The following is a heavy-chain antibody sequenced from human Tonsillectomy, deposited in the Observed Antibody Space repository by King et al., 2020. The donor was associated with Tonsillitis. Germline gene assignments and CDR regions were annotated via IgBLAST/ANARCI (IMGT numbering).Heavy chain of an antibody. D-gene: IGHD1-26*01. CDR1: GFTVSNNY. Sequence: DVQLVESGGGLVQPGGSLRLSCAASGFTVSNNYMSWVRQAPGKGLEWVPVIYNGGSTYYADSVKGRFTISRHNSKNTLYLQMNSLRAEDTAVYYCASGAAYYYYGMDVWGQGTTVTVSS. J-gene: IGHJ6*02. CDR2: IYNGGST. CDR3: ASGAAYYYYGMDV. V-gene: IGHV3-53*04.